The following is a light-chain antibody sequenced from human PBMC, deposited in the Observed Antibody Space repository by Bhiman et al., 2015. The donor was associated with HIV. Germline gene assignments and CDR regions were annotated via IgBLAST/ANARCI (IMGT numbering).Light chain of an antibody. CDR2: DVN. CDR3: CSYAGNNTVI. Sequence: QSVLTQPASVSGSPGQSITISCTGTKSDIGGYKYVSWYQQHPGKAPKILIYDVNKRPSGVSSRFSGSKSGNTASLTISKLQAEDEADYHCCSYAGNNTVIFGGGTKLTVL. J-gene: IGLJ2*01. V-gene: IGLV2-14*03. CDR1: KSDIGGYKY.